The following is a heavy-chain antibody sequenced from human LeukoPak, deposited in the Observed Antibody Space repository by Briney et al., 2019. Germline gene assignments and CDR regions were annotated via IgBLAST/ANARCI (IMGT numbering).Heavy chain of an antibody. CDR2: ISYDGSNK. CDR3: ANMGYSNPLVAGAFDI. Sequence: PGGSLRLSCAASGFTFSSYGMSWVRQAPGKGLEWVAVISYDGSNKYYADSVKGRFTISRDNSKNTLYLQMNSLRAEDTAVYYCANMGYSNPLVAGAFDIWGQGTMVTVSS. V-gene: IGHV3-30*18. J-gene: IGHJ3*02. D-gene: IGHD4-11*01. CDR1: GFTFSSYG.